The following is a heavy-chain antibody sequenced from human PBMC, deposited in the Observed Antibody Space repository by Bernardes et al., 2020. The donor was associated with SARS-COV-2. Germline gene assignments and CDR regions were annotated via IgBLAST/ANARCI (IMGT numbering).Heavy chain of an antibody. V-gene: IGHV1-18*01. CDR2: ISAYNGNT. CDR3: ARTRTTISTTGIPVDY. J-gene: IGHJ4*02. D-gene: IGHD2-21*02. Sequence: ASVKVSCKASGYTFTSYGISWVRQAPGQGLEWMGWISAYNGNTNYAQKLQGRVTMTRDTSITTAYMELSWLGSDDTAIYYCARTRTTISTTGIPVDYWGQGTLVTVSS. CDR1: GYTFTSYG.